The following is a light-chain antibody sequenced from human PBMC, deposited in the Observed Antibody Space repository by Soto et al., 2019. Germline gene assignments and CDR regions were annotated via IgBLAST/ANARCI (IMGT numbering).Light chain of an antibody. CDR2: EVT. CDR1: SSDVGKYDR. CDR3: SSYTSASRYV. V-gene: IGLV2-18*02. J-gene: IGLJ1*01. Sequence: QSVLTQPPSVSGSPGQSVTISCTGTSSDVGKYDRVSWYQQPPGTAPRLIMCEVTNRPSGVPARFSGSKSGNTASLTISGLQAEDEADYFCSSYTSASRYVFGAGTKVTVL.